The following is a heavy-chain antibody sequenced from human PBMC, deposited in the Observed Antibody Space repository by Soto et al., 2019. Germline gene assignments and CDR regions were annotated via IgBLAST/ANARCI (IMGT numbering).Heavy chain of an antibody. Sequence: SETLSLTCGVSGGTVASSHWWSWVRQSPGGGLEWIGNVYHTGDTNLNPSLQSRVTIPVDKSNNQFSLRLNSLTAADTAVYFCAREIVTAGGNNYFDPWGPGTLVTVS. CDR1: GGTVASSHW. CDR2: VYHTGDT. J-gene: IGHJ5*02. D-gene: IGHD2-21*02. V-gene: IGHV4-4*02. CDR3: AREIVTAGGNNYFDP.